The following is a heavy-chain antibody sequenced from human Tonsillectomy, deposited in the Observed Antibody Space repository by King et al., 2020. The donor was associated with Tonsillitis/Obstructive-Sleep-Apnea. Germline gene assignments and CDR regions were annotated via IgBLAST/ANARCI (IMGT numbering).Heavy chain of an antibody. CDR3: SSISWGPPEIGPGAFDI. J-gene: IGHJ3*02. D-gene: IGHD1-14*01. CDR1: GFTFSSYG. Sequence: VQLVESGGGVVQTGRSLRLSCAASGFTFSSYGMHWVRQAPGKGLEWVAVIWYDGSNKYYADSVKGRFTISRDNSKNTLYLQMNSLRAEDTAVYYCSSISWGPPEIGPGAFDIWGQGTMVTVSS. CDR2: IWYDGSNK. V-gene: IGHV3-33*01.